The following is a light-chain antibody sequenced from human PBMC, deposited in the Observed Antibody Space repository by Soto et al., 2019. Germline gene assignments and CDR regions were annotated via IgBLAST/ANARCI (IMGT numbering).Light chain of an antibody. CDR1: XXXXXY. V-gene: IGKV1-33*01. J-gene: IGKJ4*01. Sequence: DIQMTQSPSXLXASVXXXXXXXXXAXXXXXXYLNWYQQKPGKAPKLLIYDASNLETGVPSRFSGSGSGTDFTFTISSLQPEDIATYYCQQYDNLPRTFGGGTKVEIK. CDR3: QQYDNLPRT. CDR2: DAS.